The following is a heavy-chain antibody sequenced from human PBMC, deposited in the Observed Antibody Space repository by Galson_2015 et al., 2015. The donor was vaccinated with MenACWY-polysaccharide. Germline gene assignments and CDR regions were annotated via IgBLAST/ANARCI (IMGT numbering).Heavy chain of an antibody. J-gene: IGHJ5*02. CDR3: ARDSHYYGSGSYGWFDP. CDR2: VNHSGKT. V-gene: IGHV4-34*01. D-gene: IGHD3-10*01. Sequence: SETLSLTCAVSGGSFTNYYWAWIRQTAEKGLEWLGEVNHSGKTNYNPSLRRRLTISVDTSKNPFSLNVTSVTAADTAVYFCARDSHYYGSGSYGWFDPWGQGILVPVSS. CDR1: GGSFTNYY.